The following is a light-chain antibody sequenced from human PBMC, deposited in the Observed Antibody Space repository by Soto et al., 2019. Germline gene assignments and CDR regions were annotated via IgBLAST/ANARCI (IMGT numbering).Light chain of an antibody. CDR2: WAS. CDR1: QSVLYSSNNKNY. Sequence: DIVMTQSPDSLAVSLGERATINCKSSQSVLYSSNNKNYLAWYQQKPGQPPKLLIYWASTRESGVPDRFRGSGSGTDFTLTISSLRAEDVAVYHCQQYFTTPSPSFGGGTKVEIK. V-gene: IGKV4-1*01. J-gene: IGKJ4*01. CDR3: QQYFTTPSPS.